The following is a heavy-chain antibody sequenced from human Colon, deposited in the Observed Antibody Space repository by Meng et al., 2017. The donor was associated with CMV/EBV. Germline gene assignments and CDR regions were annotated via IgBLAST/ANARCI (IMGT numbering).Heavy chain of an antibody. V-gene: IGHV4-4*07. Sequence: ESGPCLVNPWETLPPPCIVPGAPISSYYWGWIRQPAGEGLEWLGRISTNRNTDYNPSLNSRATIWLDTSNNQFSLKLTSVTAADTAVYYCVRGGYSGTQTGGVQEYWGQGTLVTVSS. J-gene: IGHJ4*02. CDR2: ISTNRNT. CDR3: VRGGYSGTQTGGVQEY. CDR1: GAPISSYY. D-gene: IGHD5-12*01.